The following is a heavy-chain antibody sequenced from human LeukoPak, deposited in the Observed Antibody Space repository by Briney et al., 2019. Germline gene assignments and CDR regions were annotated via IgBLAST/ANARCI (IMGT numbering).Heavy chain of an antibody. V-gene: IGHV1-2*02. J-gene: IGHJ6*02. Sequence: ASVKVSCKASGYTFTGYYMHWVRQAPGQGLEWMGWINPNSGGTNYAQKFQGRVTMTRDTSISTAYMELRSLRSDDTAVYYCARDAVLAGATPKYYYYYGMDVWGQGTTVTVSS. CDR3: ARDAVLAGATPKYYYYYGMDV. CDR1: GYTFTGYY. CDR2: INPNSGGT. D-gene: IGHD1-26*01.